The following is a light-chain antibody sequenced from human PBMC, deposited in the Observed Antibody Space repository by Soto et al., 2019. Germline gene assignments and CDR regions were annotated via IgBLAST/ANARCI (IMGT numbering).Light chain of an antibody. Sequence: SYELTQPPSVSVAPGKTARIICGGNNIGSKSVHWYQQKPGQAPVLVIYYDSDRPSGIPERFSGSNSGNTATLTISRVEAGDEADYYCQVWDSSSDHYVVFGGGTKVTVL. V-gene: IGLV3-21*04. CDR2: YDS. J-gene: IGLJ2*01. CDR1: NIGSKS. CDR3: QVWDSSSDHYVV.